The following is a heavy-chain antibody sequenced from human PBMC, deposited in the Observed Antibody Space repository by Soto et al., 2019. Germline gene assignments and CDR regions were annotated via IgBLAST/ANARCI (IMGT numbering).Heavy chain of an antibody. Sequence: GGSLRLSCAASGFTFSSYAMHWVRQAPGKGLEWVAVISYDGSNKYYADSVKGRFTISRDNSKNTLYLQMNSLRAEDTAVYYCARDRRWVAGTYYFDYWGQGTLVTVSS. J-gene: IGHJ4*02. CDR1: GFTFSSYA. CDR3: ARDRRWVAGTYYFDY. D-gene: IGHD6-19*01. V-gene: IGHV3-30-3*01. CDR2: ISYDGSNK.